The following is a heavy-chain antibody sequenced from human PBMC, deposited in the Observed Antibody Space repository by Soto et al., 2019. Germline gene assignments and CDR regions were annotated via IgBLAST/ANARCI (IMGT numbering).Heavy chain of an antibody. CDR1: GFTVSNNY. Sequence: EVQLVESGGGLIQPGGSLRLSCAVSGFTVSNNYMSWVRQAPGKGLEGVSVIYSGGYTAYGDSVKGRFTISRDNSKNTLLLQKKGLGADAPAWYYWAAQPGGGGYWGQGTLVTVSS. D-gene: IGHD3-10*01. V-gene: IGHV3-53*01. J-gene: IGHJ4*02. CDR2: IYSGGYT. CDR3: AAQPGGGGY.